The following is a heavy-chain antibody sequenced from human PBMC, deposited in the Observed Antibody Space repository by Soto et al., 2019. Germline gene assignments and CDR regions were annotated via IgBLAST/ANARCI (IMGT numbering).Heavy chain of an antibody. Sequence: QVQLVQSGAEVKKPGSSVRVSCKASGGTFSSSSISWVRQAPGQGLEWMGGISPIFGTANYAQKIEGRVAITSEGSTSTAYMELSSLRSKDTAVYYCALPDRTIPGTPLGYYYGMDVWGQGTTVTVSS. D-gene: IGHD1-20*01. CDR1: GGTFSSSS. J-gene: IGHJ6*02. CDR2: ISPIFGTA. V-gene: IGHV1-69*01. CDR3: ALPDRTIPGTPLGYYYGMDV.